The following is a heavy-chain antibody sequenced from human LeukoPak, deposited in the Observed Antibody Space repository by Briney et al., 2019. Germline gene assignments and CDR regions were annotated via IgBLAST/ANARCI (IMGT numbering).Heavy chain of an antibody. CDR3: ARGHHGLDV. J-gene: IGHJ6*02. CDR2: ITPGGVNI. Sequence: GGSLRLSCAASGFPFSGYYMSWIRQAPGKGLDLISYITPGGVNIYYADSVKGRFTVSRDNAKNSLSLQMNSLRAEDTAIYFCARGHHGLDVWGQGTTVTVSS. V-gene: IGHV3-11*01. CDR1: GFPFSGYY.